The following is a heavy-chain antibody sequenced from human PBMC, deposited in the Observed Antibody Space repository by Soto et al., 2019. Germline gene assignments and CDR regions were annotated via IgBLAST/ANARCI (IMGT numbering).Heavy chain of an antibody. D-gene: IGHD2-8*01. J-gene: IGHJ4*02. CDR3: ARDRPPVIMVYAIHPVDY. Sequence: PGGSLRLSCAASVFTFSSYWMSWVRQAPGKGLEWVANIKQDGSEKYYVDSVKGRFTISRDNAKNSLYLQMNSLRAEDTAVYYCARDRPPVIMVYAIHPVDYWGQGTLVTVSS. V-gene: IGHV3-7*01. CDR1: VFTFSSYW. CDR2: IKQDGSEK.